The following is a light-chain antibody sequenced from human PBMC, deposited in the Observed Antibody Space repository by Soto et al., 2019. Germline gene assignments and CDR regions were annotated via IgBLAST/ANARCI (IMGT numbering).Light chain of an antibody. Sequence: QSVLTQPPSVSAAPGQTVTISCSGSSSNIGNNYVSWYQQLPGTAPKLLIYDNNKRPSGIPDRFSGSKSGTSATLGITGLQTGDEADYYCGTWDSSLSAGWVFGTGTKLTVL. V-gene: IGLV1-51*01. CDR3: GTWDSSLSAGWV. CDR1: SSNIGNNY. CDR2: DNN. J-gene: IGLJ1*01.